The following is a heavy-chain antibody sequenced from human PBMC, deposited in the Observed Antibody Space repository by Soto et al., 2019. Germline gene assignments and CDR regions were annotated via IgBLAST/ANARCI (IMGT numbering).Heavy chain of an antibody. Sequence: GGSLRLSCAASGFTFSSYGMHWVRQAPGKGLEWVAVISYDGSNKYYADSVKGRFTISRDNSKNTLYLQMNSLRAEDTAVYYCAKDFSFSFTYYYYGMDVWGQGTTVTVSS. CDR1: GFTFSSYG. J-gene: IGHJ6*02. CDR2: ISYDGSNK. D-gene: IGHD3-16*02. V-gene: IGHV3-30*18. CDR3: AKDFSFSFTYYYYGMDV.